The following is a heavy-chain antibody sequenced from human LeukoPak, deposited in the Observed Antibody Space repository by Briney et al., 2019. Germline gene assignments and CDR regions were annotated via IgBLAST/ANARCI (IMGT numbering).Heavy chain of an antibody. CDR2: INYSGST. J-gene: IGHJ6*02. D-gene: IGHD3-3*01. CDR1: GGSISTYY. CDR3: ARLRRFLEWFGGDDGMDV. V-gene: IGHV4-59*08. Sequence: SETLSLTCTVSGGSISTYYWGWLRQPPGQGLEWIGYINYSGSTNSNPSLKSRVAISVDTSKNQFSLKLRSVTGADTAMYFCARLRRFLEWFGGDDGMDVWGQGNTVTVSS.